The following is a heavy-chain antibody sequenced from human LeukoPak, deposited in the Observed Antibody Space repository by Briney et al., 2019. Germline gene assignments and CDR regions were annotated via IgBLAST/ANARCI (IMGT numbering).Heavy chain of an antibody. CDR1: GGTFSSYA. CDR3: ASWDDSSGLFDY. D-gene: IGHD1-1*01. V-gene: IGHV1-69*05. Sequence: GASVKVSCKASGGTFSSYAISWVRQAPGQGLEWMGGIIPIFGTANHAQKFQGRVTITTDESTSTAYMELSSLRSEDTAVYYCASWDDSSGLFDYWGQGTLVTVSS. CDR2: IIPIFGTA. J-gene: IGHJ4*02.